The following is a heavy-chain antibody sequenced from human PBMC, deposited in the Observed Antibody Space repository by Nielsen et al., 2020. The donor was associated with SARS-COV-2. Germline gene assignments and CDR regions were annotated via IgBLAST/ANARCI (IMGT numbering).Heavy chain of an antibody. J-gene: IGHJ4*02. D-gene: IGHD4/OR15-4a*01. CDR2: ISASGAST. V-gene: IGHV3-23*01. Sequence: GGSLRLSCAASGFTFSNYVMNWVRQSPGKGLEWVSAISASGASTYYADSVKGRFTISRDNSKNTLYLQMNSLRAEDTAVYYCAKDRAGATYARFDLWGQGTLVTVSS. CDR1: GFTFSNYV. CDR3: AKDRAGATYARFDL.